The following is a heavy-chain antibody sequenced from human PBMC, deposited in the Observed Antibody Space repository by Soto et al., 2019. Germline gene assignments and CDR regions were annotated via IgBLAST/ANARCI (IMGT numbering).Heavy chain of an antibody. CDR2: MNPYNGNT. CDR1: GYTFTTYD. J-gene: IGHJ4*02. CDR3: ARRKERSGPHYFDY. D-gene: IGHD6-25*01. Sequence: QVQLAQSGGEVKKPGASVKVSCKASGYTFTTYDIHWVRQVTGQGLEWMGWMNPYNGNTGSTQKFQGRVTMTRNTSISTVYMELTSLRSEDTAVYYCARRKERSGPHYFDYWGQGSLVTVSS. V-gene: IGHV1-8*01.